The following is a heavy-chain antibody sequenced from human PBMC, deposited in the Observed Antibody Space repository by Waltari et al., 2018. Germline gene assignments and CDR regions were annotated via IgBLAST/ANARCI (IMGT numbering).Heavy chain of an antibody. CDR1: GGSISSGSYY. CDR3: ARDHYYYDSSGYPDAFDI. J-gene: IGHJ3*02. CDR2: IYTSGST. Sequence: QVQLQESGPGLVKPSQTLSLTCTVSGGSISSGSYYWSWIRQPAGKGLEWFGYIYTSGSTNYNPSLKSRVTISVDTSKNQFSLKLSSVTAADTAVYYCARDHYYYDSSGYPDAFDIWGQGTMVTVSS. V-gene: IGHV4-61*09. D-gene: IGHD3-22*01.